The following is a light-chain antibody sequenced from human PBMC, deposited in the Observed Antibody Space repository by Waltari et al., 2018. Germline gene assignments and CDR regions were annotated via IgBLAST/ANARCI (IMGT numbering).Light chain of an antibody. Sequence: QSVLTQPPSASGTPGQRVTSSCSGCSPNIGRTYVSWYQQFPGTAPKLLVYRNNERPSGVPDRISGSKSGTSASLAISGLRSEDEADYYCATWDGSLTAWVFGGGTKLTVL. CDR2: RNN. V-gene: IGLV1-47*01. CDR1: SPNIGRTY. J-gene: IGLJ3*02. CDR3: ATWDGSLTAWV.